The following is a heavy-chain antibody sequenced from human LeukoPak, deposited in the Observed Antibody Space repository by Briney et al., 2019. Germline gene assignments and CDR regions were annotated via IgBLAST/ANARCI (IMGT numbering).Heavy chain of an antibody. J-gene: IGHJ3*01. CDR1: GFTFSPYW. V-gene: IGHV3-74*01. D-gene: IGHD1-14*01. CDR3: ARDYGYNRRAFDV. CDR2: INNDGTSS. Sequence: GSLRLSCAASGFTFSPYWMHWVRQAPGKGLVWVSRINNDGTSSIYADSVKGRFTIYRDNAENTVYLQMNSLRAEDTAVYFCARDYGYNRRAFDVWGQGTMVTVSS.